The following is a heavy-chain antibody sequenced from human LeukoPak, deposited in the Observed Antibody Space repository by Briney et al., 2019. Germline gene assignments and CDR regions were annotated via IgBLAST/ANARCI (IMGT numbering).Heavy chain of an antibody. V-gene: IGHV1-18*01. J-gene: IGHJ6*02. Sequence: ASVKVSCKASGYTFTSYGISWVRQAPGQGLEWMGWISAYNGSTNYAQKLQGRVTMTTDTSTSTAYMELRSLRSDDTAVYYCARDRWRYYDSSGYPPPYYYYYGMDVWGQGTTVTVSS. CDR3: ARDRWRYYDSSGYPPPYYYYYGMDV. CDR1: GYTFTSYG. CDR2: ISAYNGST. D-gene: IGHD3-22*01.